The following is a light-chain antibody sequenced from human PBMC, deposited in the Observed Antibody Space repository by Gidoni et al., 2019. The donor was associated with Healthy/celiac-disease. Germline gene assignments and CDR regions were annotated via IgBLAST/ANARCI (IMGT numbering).Light chain of an antibody. CDR3: QQRSNWPPT. J-gene: IGKJ1*01. Sequence: EIVLTQSPATLSLSPGERATLSCRASQSVSSYFAWYQQKPGQAPRLLIYDASNRATGIPARFSGSGSGTDFTLTISSLESEDFAVYYCQQRSNWPPTFGQGTKVEIK. CDR1: QSVSSY. CDR2: DAS. V-gene: IGKV3-11*01.